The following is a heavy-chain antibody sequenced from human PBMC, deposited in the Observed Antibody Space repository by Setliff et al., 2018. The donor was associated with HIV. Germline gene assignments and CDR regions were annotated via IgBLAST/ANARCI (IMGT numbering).Heavy chain of an antibody. CDR1: GYTLTKLS. Sequence: GASVKVSCKVSGYTLTKLSIHWVRQAPGKGLEWMGGFDPEKGETVYAQKLQGRVTMTDDTSTDTAYMELSSLRSEDTAVYFCWFGEPVGPFDVWGQGATVTVSS. J-gene: IGHJ6*02. V-gene: IGHV1-24*01. CDR2: FDPEKGET. CDR3: WFGEPVGPFDV. D-gene: IGHD3-10*01.